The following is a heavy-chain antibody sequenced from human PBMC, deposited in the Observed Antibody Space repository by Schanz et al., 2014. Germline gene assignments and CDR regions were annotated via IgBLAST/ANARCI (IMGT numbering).Heavy chain of an antibody. CDR3: ARGTDTAMEHRPFDY. D-gene: IGHD5-18*01. CDR2: IYTDGST. Sequence: QVQLVESGGGVVQPGRSLRLSCVTSGFTFSGYGMHWARQAPGNGLEWVSIIYTDGSTYYADSVRDRFTISRDNSKNMLYLQINNLRAEDTAVYYCARGTDTAMEHRPFDYWGQGTLVTVSS. J-gene: IGHJ4*02. CDR1: GFTFSGYG. V-gene: IGHV3-NL1*01.